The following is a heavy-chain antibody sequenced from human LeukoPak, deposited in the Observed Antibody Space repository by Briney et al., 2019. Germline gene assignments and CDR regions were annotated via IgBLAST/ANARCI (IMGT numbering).Heavy chain of an antibody. J-gene: IGHJ5*02. CDR3: AKDSDYYDSSGYYH. CDR1: GFTFSSYA. Sequence: PGGSLRLSCAASGFTFSSYAMSWVRQAPGKGLEWVAVIWYDGSNKYYADSVKGRFTISRDNSKNTLYLQMNSLRAEDTAVYYCAKDSDYYDSSGYYHWGQGTLVTVSS. V-gene: IGHV3-33*06. CDR2: IWYDGSNK. D-gene: IGHD3-22*01.